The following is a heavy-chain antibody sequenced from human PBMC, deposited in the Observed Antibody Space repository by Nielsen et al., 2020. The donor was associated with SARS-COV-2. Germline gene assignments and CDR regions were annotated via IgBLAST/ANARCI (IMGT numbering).Heavy chain of an antibody. CDR3: AKDIRGGGSGRVWVAYYFDY. D-gene: IGHD3-10*01. CDR1: GFTFSNAW. Sequence: SCAASGFTFSNAWMSWVRQAPGKGLEWVGRIKSKTDGGTTDYAAPVKGRFTISRDDSKNTLYLQMNSLRAEDTAVYYGAKDIRGGGSGRVWVAYYFDYWGQGTLVTVSS. V-gene: IGHV3-15*01. J-gene: IGHJ4*02. CDR2: IKSKTDGGTT.